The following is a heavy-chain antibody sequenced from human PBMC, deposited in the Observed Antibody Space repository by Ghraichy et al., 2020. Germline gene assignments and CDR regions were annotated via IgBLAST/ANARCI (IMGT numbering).Heavy chain of an antibody. CDR1: GFTFSSYS. V-gene: IGHV3-48*02. Sequence: GGSLRLSCAASGFTFSSYSMNWVRQAPGKGLEWVSYISSSSGIIFYADSVKGRFTISRDNAKDSVYLQMNSLRDEDTAVYYCARDFFGPDFWGQGTLVTVSS. J-gene: IGHJ4*02. CDR3: ARDFFGPDF. D-gene: IGHD3-3*01. CDR2: ISSSSGII.